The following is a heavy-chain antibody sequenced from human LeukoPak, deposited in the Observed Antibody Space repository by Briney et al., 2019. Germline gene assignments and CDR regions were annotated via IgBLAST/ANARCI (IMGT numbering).Heavy chain of an antibody. CDR3: ARDPDCSSTSCYAPFYYYYYGMDV. J-gene: IGHJ6*02. CDR2: INHSGST. D-gene: IGHD2-2*01. V-gene: IGHV4-34*01. Sequence: PSEALSLTCAVYGGSFSGYYWSWIRQPPGKGLEWIGEINHSGSTNYNPSLKSRVTISVDTSKNQFSLKLSSVTAADTAVYYCARDPDCSSTSCYAPFYYYYYGMDVWGQGTTVTVSS. CDR1: GGSFSGYY.